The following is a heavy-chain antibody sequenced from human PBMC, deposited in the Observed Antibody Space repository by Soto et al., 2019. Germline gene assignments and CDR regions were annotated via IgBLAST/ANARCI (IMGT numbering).Heavy chain of an antibody. D-gene: IGHD3-10*01. CDR1: GFTFSSYA. Sequence: GGSLRLSCAASGFTFSSYAMSWVRQAPGKGLEWVSAISGSGGSTYYADSVKGRFTISRDNSKNTLYLQMNSLRAEDTAVYYCAKDGPERRIWFGEIYYFDYWGQGTLVTVSS. CDR2: ISGSGGST. CDR3: AKDGPERRIWFGEIYYFDY. V-gene: IGHV3-23*01. J-gene: IGHJ4*02.